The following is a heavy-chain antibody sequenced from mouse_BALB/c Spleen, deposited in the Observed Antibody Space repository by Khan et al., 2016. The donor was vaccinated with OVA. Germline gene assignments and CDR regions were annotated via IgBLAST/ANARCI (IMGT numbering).Heavy chain of an antibody. CDR3: ARSGGNYYAMDY. Sequence: QVQLQQSGAELARPGASVKMSCKASGYTFTTYTIHWVKQRPGQGLEWIGYINPSSGYTNYNQKFKDKATLTADKSSSTAYLQLNRLTSEDSAVYCCARSGGNYYAMDYWGQGTSVTVSS. D-gene: IGHD2-1*01. V-gene: IGHV1-4*01. CDR2: INPSSGYT. CDR1: GYTFTTYT. J-gene: IGHJ4*01.